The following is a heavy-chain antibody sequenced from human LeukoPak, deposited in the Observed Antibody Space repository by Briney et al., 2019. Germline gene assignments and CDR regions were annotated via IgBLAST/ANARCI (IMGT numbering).Heavy chain of an antibody. V-gene: IGHV4-59*01. J-gene: IGHJ4*02. CDR1: GGSISSYY. D-gene: IGHD5-12*01. Sequence: SEALSLTCTVSGGSISSYYWSWIRQPPGKGLEWIGYIYYTGSTTYNPSLESRITISLDTSKNEFSLELTSVTAADTAVYYCARGPNYSGYGNFDYWGQGTLVTVSS. CDR2: IYYTGST. CDR3: ARGPNYSGYGNFDY.